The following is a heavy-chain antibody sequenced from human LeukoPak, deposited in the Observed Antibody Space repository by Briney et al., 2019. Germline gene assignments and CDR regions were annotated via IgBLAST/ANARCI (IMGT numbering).Heavy chain of an antibody. V-gene: IGHV3-66*01. CDR3: ARVSSGWYRAFDY. D-gene: IGHD6-19*01. CDR2: IYSGGST. CDR1: GFTVSSNY. J-gene: IGHJ4*02. Sequence: GGSLRLSCAASGFTVSSNYMSWVRQAPGKGLEWVSVIYSGGSTYYADSVKGRFTISRDNSKNTLYLQMNSLRAEDTAVYYCARVSSGWYRAFDYWGQGTLVAVSS.